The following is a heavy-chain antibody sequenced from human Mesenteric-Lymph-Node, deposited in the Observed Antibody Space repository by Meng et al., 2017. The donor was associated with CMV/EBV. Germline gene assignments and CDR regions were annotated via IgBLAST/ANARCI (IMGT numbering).Heavy chain of an antibody. J-gene: IGHJ3*02. CDR3: ARPKTNSWFVSDVFDI. D-gene: IGHD6-13*01. V-gene: IGHV5-51*01. CDR2: IYPDDSDT. CDR1: GYTYTNFW. Sequence: GGSLRLSCQASGYTYTNFWIGWVRQRPGKGLEWMGIIYPDDSDTRYSPSFQGQVTISADKSITTAYVQWSSLKASDTAMYYCARPKTNSWFVSDVFDIWGQGTMVTVSS.